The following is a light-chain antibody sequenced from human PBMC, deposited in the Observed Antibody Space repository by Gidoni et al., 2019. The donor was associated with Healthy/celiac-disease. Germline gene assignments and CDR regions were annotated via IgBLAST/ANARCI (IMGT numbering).Light chain of an antibody. CDR1: VLAKKY. Sequence: SYALTQPSSVPVSPGQTARITCSGDVLAKKYARWFQQKPGQAPVLVIYKDSERPSGIPERFSGSSSGTTVTLTISGAQVEDEADYYCYSAADNNEVFGGGTKLTVL. J-gene: IGLJ3*02. V-gene: IGLV3-27*01. CDR3: YSAADNNEV. CDR2: KDS.